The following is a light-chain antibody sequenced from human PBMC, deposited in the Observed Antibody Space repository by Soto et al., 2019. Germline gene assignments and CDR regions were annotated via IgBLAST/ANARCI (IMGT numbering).Light chain of an antibody. V-gene: IGLV2-11*01. CDR2: DVS. J-gene: IGLJ2*01. CDR1: SVDVGGYNY. CDR3: CSYAGSYTFV. Sequence: QSALTQPRSVSGSPGQSVTISCTGTSVDVGGYNYVSWYHQHPGKAPKLMIYDVSKRPSGVPDRFSGSKSGNTASLAISGLQAGDEADYYCCSYAGSYTFVFGGGTKLTVL.